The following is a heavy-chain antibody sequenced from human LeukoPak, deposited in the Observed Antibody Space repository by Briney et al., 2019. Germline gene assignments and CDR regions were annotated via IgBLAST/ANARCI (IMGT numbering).Heavy chain of an antibody. CDR3: AKSEYSYGADAFDI. Sequence: SETLSLTCAVYGGSFSGYYWSWIRQPPGKGLEWIGEINHSGSTNYNPSLKSRVTISVDTSKNQFSLKLSSVTAADTAVYYCAKSEYSYGADAFDIWGQGTMVTVSS. CDR2: INHSGST. J-gene: IGHJ3*02. D-gene: IGHD5-18*01. V-gene: IGHV4-34*01. CDR1: GGSFSGYY.